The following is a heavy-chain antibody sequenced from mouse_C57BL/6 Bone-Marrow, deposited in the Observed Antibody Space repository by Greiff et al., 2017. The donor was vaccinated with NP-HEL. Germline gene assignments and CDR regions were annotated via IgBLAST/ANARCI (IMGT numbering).Heavy chain of an antibody. CDR1: GFNIKNTY. D-gene: IGHD1-1*02. J-gene: IGHJ2*01. Sequence: EVKLVESVAELVRPGASVKLSCTASGFNIKNTYMHWVKQRPEPGLAWIGRIDPANGHTKYAPKFQGKATITADPSSNTAYLQLSSLTSEDTAIYYCAPLWRDYWGQGTTLTVSS. V-gene: IGHV14-3*01. CDR3: APLWRDY. CDR2: IDPANGHT.